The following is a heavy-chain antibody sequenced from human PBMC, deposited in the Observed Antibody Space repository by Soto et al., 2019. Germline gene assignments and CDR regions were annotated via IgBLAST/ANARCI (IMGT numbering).Heavy chain of an antibody. CDR3: GRGRSGELVVFY. Sequence: QVQLVQSGAEVKKSGASVKVSCKAPGYTFTGYYIHWVRQAPGQGLEWMGEISPNSGVTKYAQKFQGRVTMTRDTSISTVYLELSNLSPDDTAVYYCGRGRSGELVVFYWGQGTLVTVYS. CDR1: GYTFTGYY. CDR2: ISPNSGVT. D-gene: IGHD1-7*01. J-gene: IGHJ4*02. V-gene: IGHV1-2*02.